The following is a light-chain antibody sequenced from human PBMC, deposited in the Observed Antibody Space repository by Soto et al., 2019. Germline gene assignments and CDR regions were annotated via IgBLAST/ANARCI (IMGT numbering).Light chain of an antibody. V-gene: IGLV1-44*01. CDR3: AAWDDSLNGPV. CDR1: SSNIGSNT. Sequence: QSVLTQPPSASGTPGQGVTISCSGSSSNIGSNTVTWYQQLPGTAPKLLIYTNDQRPSGVPDRFSGPKSGTSASLAISGLQSEDEADYYCAAWDDSLNGPVFGGGTKLTVL. J-gene: IGLJ2*01. CDR2: TND.